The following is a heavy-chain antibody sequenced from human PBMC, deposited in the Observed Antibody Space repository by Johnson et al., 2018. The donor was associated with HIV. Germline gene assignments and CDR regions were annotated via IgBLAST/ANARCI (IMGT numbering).Heavy chain of an antibody. CDR1: GFTFSSYG. Sequence: QVQLVESGGGVVQPGRSLRLSCAASGFTFSSYGMHWVRQAPGKGLEWVAVIWYDGSNKYYADSVKGRFTTSRDNSKNTLYLKINSLRAEDTAVYYCARDSVRELQLPDGFDIWGQGTMVTVSS. J-gene: IGHJ3*02. D-gene: IGHD1-7*01. V-gene: IGHV3-33*01. CDR2: IWYDGSNK. CDR3: ARDSVRELQLPDGFDI.